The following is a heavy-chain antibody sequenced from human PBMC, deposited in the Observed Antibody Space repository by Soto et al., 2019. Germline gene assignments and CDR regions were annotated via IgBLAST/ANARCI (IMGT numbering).Heavy chain of an antibody. CDR3: ATVHFGYSSGWYGAFDI. CDR1: GYTLTELS. J-gene: IGHJ3*02. CDR2: FDPEDGET. Sequence: ASVKVSCKVSGYTLTELSMHWVRQAPGKGLEWMGGFDPEDGETIYAQKFQGRVTMTEDTSTDTAYMELSSLRSEDTAVYYCATVHFGYSSGWYGAFDIWGQGTMVTVSS. V-gene: IGHV1-24*01. D-gene: IGHD6-19*01.